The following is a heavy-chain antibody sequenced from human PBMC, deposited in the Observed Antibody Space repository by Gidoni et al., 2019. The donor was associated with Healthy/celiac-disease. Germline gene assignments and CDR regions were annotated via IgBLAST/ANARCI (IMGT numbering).Heavy chain of an antibody. J-gene: IGHJ4*02. CDR3: ADGLWEYYGSGSYYD. CDR1: VGSLSSSSYY. V-gene: IGHV4-39*01. D-gene: IGHD3-10*01. CDR2: IYYSGRT. Sequence: QLQLQESGPGLVKPSEPLSLTCTVSVGSLSSSSYYLAWIRPPPGKGLEWIGSIYYSGRTDYNPSLKSRVTISVDTSKNQFSLKRSSVTAADTAVYYCADGLWEYYGSGSYYDWGQGTLVTVSS.